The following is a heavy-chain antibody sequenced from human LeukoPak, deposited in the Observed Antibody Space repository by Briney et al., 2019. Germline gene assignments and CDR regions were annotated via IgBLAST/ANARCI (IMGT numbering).Heavy chain of an antibody. D-gene: IGHD6-13*01. CDR2: ISSSSSYI. Sequence: GGSLRLSCAASGFTFSSYSMNWVRQAPGKGLEWVSSISSSSSYIYYADSVKGRFTISRDNAKNSLYLQMNSLRAEDTAVYYCARSAYSSSWYGNAFDIWGQGTMVTVSS. CDR3: ARSAYSSSWYGNAFDI. J-gene: IGHJ3*02. V-gene: IGHV3-21*01. CDR1: GFTFSSYS.